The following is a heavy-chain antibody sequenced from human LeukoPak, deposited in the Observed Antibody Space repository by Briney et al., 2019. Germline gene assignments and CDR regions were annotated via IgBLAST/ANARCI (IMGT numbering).Heavy chain of an antibody. J-gene: IGHJ3*02. V-gene: IGHV1-24*01. CDR1: GYTLTELS. CDR3: ATDLNSPMIAAPGGAFDI. Sequence: GASVKVSCKVSGYTLTELSMHWVRQAPGKGLEWMGGFDPEDGETIYAQKFQGRVTMTEDTSTDTAYMELSSLRSEDTAVYYCATDLNSPMIAAPGGAFDIWGQGTMVTVSS. D-gene: IGHD3-22*01. CDR2: FDPEDGET.